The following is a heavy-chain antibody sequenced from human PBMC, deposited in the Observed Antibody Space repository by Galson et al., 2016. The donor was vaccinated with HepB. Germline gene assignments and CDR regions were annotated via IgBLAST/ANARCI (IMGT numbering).Heavy chain of an antibody. CDR3: TTLDGDYDYYYGLEL. CDR2: ISSDGNKE. J-gene: IGHJ6*02. V-gene: IGHV3-30*03. CDR1: GLTFSSYG. Sequence: SLRLSCAGFGLTFSSYGMHWVRQAPGKGLEWVALISSDGNKEYYADSVKGRFSISRDNSKNTVNLRMSSLRREDTAVYYCTTLDGDYDYYYGLELWGQGTTVTVSS. D-gene: IGHD4-17*01.